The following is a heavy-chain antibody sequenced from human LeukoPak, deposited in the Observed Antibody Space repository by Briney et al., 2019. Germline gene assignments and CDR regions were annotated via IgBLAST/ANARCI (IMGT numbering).Heavy chain of an antibody. CDR2: ISSSSNI. J-gene: IGHJ4*02. CDR1: GFTFSPYN. D-gene: IGHD2-21*01. CDR3: ARGGGYCGGDCYGIDY. Sequence: GGSLRLSCAASGFTFSPYNMNGVRQAPGKGLEWVSAISSSSNIYYADSVKGRFTISRDNAKNSLYLQMNSLRAEDTAVYYCARGGGYCGGDCYGIDYWGQGTLVTVSS. V-gene: IGHV3-69-1*01.